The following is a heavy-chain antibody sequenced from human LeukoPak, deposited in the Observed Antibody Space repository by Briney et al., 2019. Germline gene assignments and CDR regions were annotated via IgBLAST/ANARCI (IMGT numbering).Heavy chain of an antibody. D-gene: IGHD5-18*01. CDR2: IRYDGSNK. J-gene: IGHJ4*02. CDR3: AKSRALRGYSYGLYYFDY. CDR1: GFTFSSYG. Sequence: GGSLRLSCIASGFTFSSYGMHWVRQAPGKGLEWVAFIRYDGSNKYYADSVKGRFTISRDNSKNTLYLQMNSLRAEDTAVYYCAKSRALRGYSYGLYYFDYWGQGTLVTVSS. V-gene: IGHV3-30*02.